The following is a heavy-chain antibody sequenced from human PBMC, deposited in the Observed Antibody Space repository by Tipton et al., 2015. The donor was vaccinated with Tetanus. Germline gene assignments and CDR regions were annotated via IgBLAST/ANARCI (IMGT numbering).Heavy chain of an antibody. CDR2: IYYNGNT. D-gene: IGHD6-25*01. J-gene: IGHJ5*02. Sequence: TLSLTCTDSGGSLFSGSFYWAWIRQPPGKGLEWIGNIYYNGNTYYLSSLKSRVTISADTSKNQFSLSLRSVTAADTAVYYCAKQADNWFDPWGQGTLVTVSS. CDR3: AKQADNWFDP. CDR1: GGSLFSGSFY. V-gene: IGHV4-39*01.